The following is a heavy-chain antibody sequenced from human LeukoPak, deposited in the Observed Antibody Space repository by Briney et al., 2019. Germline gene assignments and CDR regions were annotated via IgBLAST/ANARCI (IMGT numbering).Heavy chain of an antibody. Sequence: GGSLRLSCAASGFTFSSYVMNWVRQAPGKGLEWVSTISGGGNTYYADSVKGRFAISRDNSKNTLYLQINSLRAEDTAVYYCAARGGTAFDYWGQGTLVTVSS. D-gene: IGHD3-16*01. CDR3: AARGGTAFDY. V-gene: IGHV3-23*01. J-gene: IGHJ4*02. CDR2: ISGGGNT. CDR1: GFTFSSYV.